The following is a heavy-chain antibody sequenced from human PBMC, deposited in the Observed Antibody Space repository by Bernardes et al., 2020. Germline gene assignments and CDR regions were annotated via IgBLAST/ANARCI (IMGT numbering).Heavy chain of an antibody. Sequence: ASVKVSCKASGYTFTGYYMHWVRQAPGQGLEWMGWINPNSGGTNYAQKFQGWVTMTRDTSISTAYMELSRLRSDDTAVYYCARDLGYSSDSGIYYGMDVWGQGTTVTVSS. V-gene: IGHV1-2*04. J-gene: IGHJ6*02. D-gene: IGHD6-19*01. CDR3: ARDLGYSSDSGIYYGMDV. CDR2: INPNSGGT. CDR1: GYTFTGYY.